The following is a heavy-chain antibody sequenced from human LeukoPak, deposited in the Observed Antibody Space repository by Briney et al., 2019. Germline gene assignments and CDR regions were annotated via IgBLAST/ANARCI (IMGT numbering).Heavy chain of an antibody. Sequence: GGSLRLSCAASGFTFRSYAMNWVRQAPGKGLEWVSTISGSGGSTYYADSVKGRFTISRDNSKNTLYLQLNSLRAEDTAVYYCAIEISGYSSSWARFDCWGQGTLVTVSS. V-gene: IGHV3-23*01. CDR3: AIEISGYSSSWARFDC. J-gene: IGHJ4*02. D-gene: IGHD6-13*01. CDR2: ISGSGGST. CDR1: GFTFRSYA.